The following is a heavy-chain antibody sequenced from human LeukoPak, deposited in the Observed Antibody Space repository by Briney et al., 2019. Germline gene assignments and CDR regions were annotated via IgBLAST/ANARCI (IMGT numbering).Heavy chain of an antibody. Sequence: GGSLRLSCAASGFTFSSYGMHWVRQAPGKGLEWVSVISCDGSSKYYADSVKGRFTISRDNSKNTLYLQMNSLRAEDTAVYYCAQTIEQRCGYYYYYGMDAWGKGPTVTVSS. CDR3: AQTIEQRCGYYYYYGMDA. D-gene: IGHD5-24*01. CDR1: GFTFSSYG. J-gene: IGHJ6*04. CDR2: ISCDGSSK. V-gene: IGHV3-30*18.